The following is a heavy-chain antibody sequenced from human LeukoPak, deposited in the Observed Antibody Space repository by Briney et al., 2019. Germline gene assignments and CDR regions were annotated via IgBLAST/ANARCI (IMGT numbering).Heavy chain of an antibody. D-gene: IGHD3-10*01. CDR1: GYTFSSYG. V-gene: IGHV1-18*01. J-gene: IGHJ3*02. CDR3: ARDIFSYGSGSYYWDAFDI. CDR2: ISAYNGNT. Sequence: GASVKVSCKGSGYTFSSYGISGVRQAPGQGLEWMGWISAYNGNTNYAQKLQGRVTMTTDTSTSTAYMELRSLRSDDTAVYYCARDIFSYGSGSYYWDAFDIWGQGTMVTVSS.